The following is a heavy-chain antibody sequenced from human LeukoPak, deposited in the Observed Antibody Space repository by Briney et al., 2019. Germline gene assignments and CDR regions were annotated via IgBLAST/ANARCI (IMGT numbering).Heavy chain of an antibody. Sequence: SETLSLTCAVSGYGISSDYYWGWIRQPPGKGLEWMASIYHSGSTYYNPSLKNRVTISVDTSKSQLSLELISVAAADTAVYYCARIITMIRGERSGYFASWGQGTLVTVSS. D-gene: IGHD3-10*01. CDR3: ARIITMIRGERSGYFAS. J-gene: IGHJ4*02. CDR1: GYGISSDYY. V-gene: IGHV4-38-2*01. CDR2: IYHSGST.